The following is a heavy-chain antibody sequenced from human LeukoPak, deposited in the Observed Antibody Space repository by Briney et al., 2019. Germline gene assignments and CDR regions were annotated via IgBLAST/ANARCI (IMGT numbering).Heavy chain of an antibody. CDR1: GVSISIYY. CDR2: IYNSGST. CDR3: VRDRELTY. D-gene: IGHD1-26*01. V-gene: IGHV4-59*01. J-gene: IGHJ4*02. Sequence: MASETLSLTCTVSGVSISIYYWSWIRQPPGKGLEWIGYIYNSGSTNYNPSLRSRVTISVDTSKDQFSLKLDSVTAADTAVYYCVRDRELTYWSQGTLVTVSS.